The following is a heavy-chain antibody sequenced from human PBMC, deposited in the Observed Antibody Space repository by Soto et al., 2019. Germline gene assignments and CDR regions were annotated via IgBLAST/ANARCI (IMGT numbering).Heavy chain of an antibody. J-gene: IGHJ5*02. CDR1: GGSISSGGYY. CDR2: IYYSGST. V-gene: IGHV4-31*03. D-gene: IGHD3-10*01. Sequence: SETLSLTCTVSGGSISSGGYYWSWIRQHPGKGLEWIGYIYYSGSTYYNPSLKSRVTISVDTSKNQFSLKLSSVTAADTAVYYCVRTHYEGSGSPIGEDWFDPWGKGTLVTVAS. CDR3: VRTHYEGSGSPIGEDWFDP.